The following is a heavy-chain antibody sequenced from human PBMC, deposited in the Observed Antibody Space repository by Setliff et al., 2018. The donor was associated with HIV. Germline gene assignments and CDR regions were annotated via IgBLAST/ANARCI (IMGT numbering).Heavy chain of an antibody. CDR3: AKREAGAKPFDY. V-gene: IGHV3-23*01. D-gene: IGHD1-26*01. J-gene: IGHJ4*02. CDR2: ISGSGGST. CDR1: GYTFSSYA. Sequence: GGSLRLSCEASGYTFSSYAMSWVRQAPGKGLEWVSAISGSGGSTYYADSVKGRFTISRDNSKNTLYLQMNSLRAEDTAVYYCAKREAGAKPFDYWGRGTLVTVSS.